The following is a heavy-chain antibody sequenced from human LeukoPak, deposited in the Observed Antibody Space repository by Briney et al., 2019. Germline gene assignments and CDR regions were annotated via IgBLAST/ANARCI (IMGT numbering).Heavy chain of an antibody. CDR1: SYSITRGYY. V-gene: IGHV4-34*01. D-gene: IGHD3-10*01. J-gene: IGHJ6*03. Sequence: SETLSLTCGVSSYSITRGYYWSWIRQPPGKGLEWIGEINHSGSTNYNPSLKSRVTISVDTSKNQFSLKLSSVTAADTAVYYCARGVRYYGSGSYSVYYYYMDVWGKGTTVTVSS. CDR3: ARGVRYYGSGSYSVYYYYMDV. CDR2: INHSGST.